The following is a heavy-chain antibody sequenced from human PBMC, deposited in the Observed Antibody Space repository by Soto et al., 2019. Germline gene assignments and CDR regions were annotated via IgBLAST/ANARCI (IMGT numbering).Heavy chain of an antibody. D-gene: IGHD1-1*01. CDR2: ISAYNGNR. Sequence: QVQLVQSGAEVKKPGASVKVSCKASGYTFTSSGITWVRQAPGQGLERMGWISAYNGNRKYAQKLHDRVTMTTETSTSTAYMELKSLTSDDTAVYYCARGTTGRIDPWGQGTLVTVSS. J-gene: IGHJ5*02. CDR1: GYTFTSSG. CDR3: ARGTTGRIDP. V-gene: IGHV1-18*01.